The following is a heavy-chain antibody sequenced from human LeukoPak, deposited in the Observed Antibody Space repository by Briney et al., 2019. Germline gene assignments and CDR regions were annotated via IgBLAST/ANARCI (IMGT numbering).Heavy chain of an antibody. CDR1: GFTFSNHW. Sequence: GGSLRLSCAASGFTFSNHWMHWVRQAPGKGLMWVSRINRDGSRTDYADSVKGRFTISRDDAKNTLYLQVNSLRAEDTAVYFCARDLGGRSGHWGQGTLVTVSS. V-gene: IGHV3-74*01. D-gene: IGHD1-26*01. CDR2: INRDGSRT. CDR3: ARDLGGRSGH. J-gene: IGHJ4*02.